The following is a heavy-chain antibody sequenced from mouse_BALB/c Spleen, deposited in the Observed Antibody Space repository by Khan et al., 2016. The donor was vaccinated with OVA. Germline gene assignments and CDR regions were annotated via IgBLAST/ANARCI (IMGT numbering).Heavy chain of an antibody. J-gene: IGHJ2*01. V-gene: IGHV1-76*01. CDR3: ASEESLYYFDY. CDR2: IYPGTDNT. Sequence: QVQLKESGPELVRPGASVKLSCRTSGYIFTNYWIHWVKQTSGQGLEWIARIYPGTDNTYYTEKLKDKATLTADRSSSTAYMQLSSLKSEDSAVDFCASEESLYYFDYWGQGTTLTVSS. CDR1: GYIFTNYW. D-gene: IGHD6-2*01.